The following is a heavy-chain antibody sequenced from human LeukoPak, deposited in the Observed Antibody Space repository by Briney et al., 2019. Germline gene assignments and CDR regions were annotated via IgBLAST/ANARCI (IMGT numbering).Heavy chain of an antibody. D-gene: IGHD6-25*01. J-gene: IGHJ4*02. CDR3: ARDSTGNFDY. CDR2: INSDGSST. V-gene: IGHV3-74*01. Sequence: GGSLRLSCAASGFTFSSYWMHWVRQAPGKGLAWVSRINSDGSSTSYADSVKGRFTISRDNAKNTLYLQMNSLRAEDTAVYYCARDSTGNFDYWGQGTLVTVSS. CDR1: GFTFSSYW.